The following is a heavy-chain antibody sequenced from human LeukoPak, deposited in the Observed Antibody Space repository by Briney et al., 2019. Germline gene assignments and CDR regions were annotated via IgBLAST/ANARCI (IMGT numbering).Heavy chain of an antibody. CDR2: VYFSGST. CDR3: ARAGAGREYQLPFDY. Sequence: RSETLSLTRTVSLGSLCVYYSSGIRPPPAQGLGSSGYVYFSGSTSYTPSLTNYNPSPQSRVTISGDTSKNQFSLKLSSVTAADTAVYYCARAGAGREYQLPFDYWGQGTLVTVSS. CDR1: LGSLCVYY. V-gene: IGHV4-59*01. J-gene: IGHJ4*02. D-gene: IGHD2-2*01.